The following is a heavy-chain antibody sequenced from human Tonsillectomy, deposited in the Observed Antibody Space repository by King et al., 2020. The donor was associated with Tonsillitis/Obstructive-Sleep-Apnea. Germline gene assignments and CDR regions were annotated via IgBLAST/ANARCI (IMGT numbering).Heavy chain of an antibody. CDR3: TRVRRSEFNLARFDS. Sequence: VQLVESGGDLVKSGGSLRLSCAASGFTFSNAWMSWVRQAPGKGLEWVGRIKSKPDGVTTEYAAPVKGRFTISRDDSKNTLYLQMNSLKTEDTAVYYCTRVRRSEFNLARFDSWGQGKMVTVSS. V-gene: IGHV3-15*01. D-gene: IGHD1-26*01. CDR2: IKSKPDGVTT. CDR1: GFTFSNAW. J-gene: IGHJ3*02.